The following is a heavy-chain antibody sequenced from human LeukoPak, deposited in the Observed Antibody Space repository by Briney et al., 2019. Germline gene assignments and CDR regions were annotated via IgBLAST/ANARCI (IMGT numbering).Heavy chain of an antibody. Sequence: GGSLGLSCAASGFTFDDYAMHWVRQAPGKGLEWVSDISWNSGSIGYADSVKGRFTISRDNAKNSLYLQMNSLRAEDTALYYCAKDFYGSGSYLGLSYMDVWGKGTTVTISS. V-gene: IGHV3-9*01. J-gene: IGHJ6*03. CDR1: GFTFDDYA. CDR2: ISWNSGSI. D-gene: IGHD3-10*01. CDR3: AKDFYGSGSYLGLSYMDV.